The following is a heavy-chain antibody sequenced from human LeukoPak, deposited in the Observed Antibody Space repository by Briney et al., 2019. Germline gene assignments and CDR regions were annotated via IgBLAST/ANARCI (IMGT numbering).Heavy chain of an antibody. V-gene: IGHV3-21*01. CDR2: ISSSSYI. D-gene: IGHD4-17*01. CDR3: ARDSDYGDYPYFDY. Sequence: GGSLRLSCAASGFTFSSYSMNWVRQAPGKGLEWVSSISSSSYIYYADSVKGRFTISRDNAKNSLYLQMNSLRAEDTAVYYCARDSDYGDYPYFDYWGQGTLVTVSS. CDR1: GFTFSSYS. J-gene: IGHJ4*02.